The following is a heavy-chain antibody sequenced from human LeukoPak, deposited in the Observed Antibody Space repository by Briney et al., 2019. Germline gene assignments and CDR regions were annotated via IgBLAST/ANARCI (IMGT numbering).Heavy chain of an antibody. J-gene: IGHJ4*03. CDR1: GFTFSTYW. CDR2: INPDGSTT. CDR3: VRIATVTTPDY. D-gene: IGHD4-17*01. V-gene: IGHV3-74*01. Sequence: GGSLRLSCAASGFTFSTYWMHWVRQPLGKGLVWVSRINPDGSTTNYADSVKGRFTISRDNAKNTLYLQINSLTVEDTAVYYCVRIATVTTPDYWGQGTLVNVSS.